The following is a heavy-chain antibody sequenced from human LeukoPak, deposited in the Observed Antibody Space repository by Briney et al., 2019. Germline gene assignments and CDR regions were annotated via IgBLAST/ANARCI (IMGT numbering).Heavy chain of an antibody. CDR1: GFTVSSNY. Sequence: GGSLRLSCAASGFTVSSNYMNWVRQAPGKGLEWVSVIYSGGSTYYADSVKGRFTISRDNSKNTLYLQMNSLRAEDTAVYYCARTAMGPIGRDYWGQGTLVTVSS. J-gene: IGHJ4*02. CDR3: ARTAMGPIGRDY. V-gene: IGHV3-53*01. CDR2: IYSGGST. D-gene: IGHD5-18*01.